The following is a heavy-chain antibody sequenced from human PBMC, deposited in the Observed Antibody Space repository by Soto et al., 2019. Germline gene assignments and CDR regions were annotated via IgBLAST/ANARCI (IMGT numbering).Heavy chain of an antibody. D-gene: IGHD5-12*01. CDR3: ARSYSPSDYADY. CDR2: ISSSSSYI. Sequence: GSLRLSCAASGFTFSSYSMNWVRQAPGKGLEWVSSISSSSSYIYYADSVKGRFTISRDNAKNSLYLQMNSLRAEDTAVYYCARSYSPSDYADYWGQGTLVTLSS. J-gene: IGHJ4*02. CDR1: GFTFSSYS. V-gene: IGHV3-21*01.